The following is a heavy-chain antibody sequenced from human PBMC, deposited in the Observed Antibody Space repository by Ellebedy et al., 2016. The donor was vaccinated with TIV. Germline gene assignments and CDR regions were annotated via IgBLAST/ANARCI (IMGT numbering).Heavy chain of an antibody. D-gene: IGHD2-21*01. CDR1: GGTFGNHP. J-gene: IGHJ3*02. V-gene: IGHV1-69*13. CDR3: ARNSDVVLIPSAYASSFDI. CDR2: IIPMFGVT. Sequence: SVKVSCKASGGTFGNHPLSWVRQAPGQGLEWVGRIIPMFGVTDTAQMLQGRLTITADESTSTAHMELSSLRPEDTAVYYCARNSDVVLIPSAYASSFDIWGQGTMITVSS.